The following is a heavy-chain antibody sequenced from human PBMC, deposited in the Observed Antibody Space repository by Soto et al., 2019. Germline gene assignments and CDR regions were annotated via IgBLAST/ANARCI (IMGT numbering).Heavy chain of an antibody. J-gene: IGHJ5*02. CDR3: GRTGYTLWYGSGSYYRSWWDP. V-gene: IGHV4-28*04. D-gene: IGHD3-10*01. CDR2: IYYSGST. Sequence: QVQLQESGPGLVKPTDTLSLTCAVSGYSISSSNWWGWIRQPPGKGPERIGCIYYSGSTYYNPPLKSRVTMSVDKSKTQFPLKLSAGTAVDTVVHYCGRTGYTLWYGSGSYYRSWWDPSGEG. CDR1: GYSISSSNW.